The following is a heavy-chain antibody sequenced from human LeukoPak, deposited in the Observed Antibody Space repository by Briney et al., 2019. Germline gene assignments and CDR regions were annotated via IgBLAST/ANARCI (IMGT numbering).Heavy chain of an antibody. D-gene: IGHD4-23*01. CDR3: ARGTTVVTPDFDY. CDR2: MNPNSGNT. Sequence: ASVKVSCKASGYTFTSYDINWVRQATGQGLEWMGWMNPNSGNTGYAQKFQGRVTITRNTSISTAYMELSSLRSEDTAVYYCARGTTVVTPDFDYWGQGTLVTVSS. V-gene: IGHV1-8*03. J-gene: IGHJ4*02. CDR1: GYTFTSYD.